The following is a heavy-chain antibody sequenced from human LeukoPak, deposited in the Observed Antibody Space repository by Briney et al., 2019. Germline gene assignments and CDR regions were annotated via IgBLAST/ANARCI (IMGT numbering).Heavy chain of an antibody. D-gene: IGHD3-9*01. CDR3: ARVRPDYDILTGYSEGALDY. V-gene: IGHV4-34*01. Sequence: SETLSLTCAVYGGPFSGYYWSWIRQPPGKGLEWIGEINHSGSTNYNPSLKSRVTISVDTSKNQFSLKLSSVTAADTAVYYCARVRPDYDILTGYSEGALDYWGQGTLVTVSS. J-gene: IGHJ4*02. CDR1: GGPFSGYY. CDR2: INHSGST.